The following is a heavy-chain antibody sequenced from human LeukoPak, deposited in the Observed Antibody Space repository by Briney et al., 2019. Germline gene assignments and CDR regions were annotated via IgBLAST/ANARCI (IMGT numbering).Heavy chain of an antibody. CDR1: GFTFSSYW. J-gene: IGHJ4*02. CDR3: ATFSYAGNAGGSVGY. D-gene: IGHD4-23*01. Sequence: GSLRLSCAASGFTFSSYWMSWVRQAPGKGLEWVSAFYSGGNTYYADSVKGRFTISRDTSKNTVDLQMNSLRSEDAAVYYCATFSYAGNAGGSVGYWGQGTLVTVSS. CDR2: FYSGGNT. V-gene: IGHV3-53*01.